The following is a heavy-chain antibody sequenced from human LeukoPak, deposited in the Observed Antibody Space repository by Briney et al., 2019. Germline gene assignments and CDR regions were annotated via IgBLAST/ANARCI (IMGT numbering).Heavy chain of an antibody. V-gene: IGHV3-21*01. CDR3: ARDSGIVVVPAAIGY. Sequence: GGSLRLSCAASGFTFSSYSMNWVRQAPGRGLEWVSSISSSSSYIYYADSAKGRFTISRDNAKNSLYLQMNSLRAEDTAVYYCARDSGIVVVPAAIGYWGQGTLVTVSS. CDR2: ISSSSSYI. J-gene: IGHJ4*02. D-gene: IGHD2-2*01. CDR1: GFTFSSYS.